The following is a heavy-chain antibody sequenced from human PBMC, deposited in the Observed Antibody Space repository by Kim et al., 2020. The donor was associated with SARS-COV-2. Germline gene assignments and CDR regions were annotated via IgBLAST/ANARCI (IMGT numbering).Heavy chain of an antibody. Sequence: KYNPSLKSRVTISVDTSKDQFSLKLSSVTAADTAVYYCARGGGIAAPIDPWGQGTLVTVSS. CDR3: ARGGGIAAPIDP. J-gene: IGHJ5*02. V-gene: IGHV4-59*09. D-gene: IGHD6-13*01.